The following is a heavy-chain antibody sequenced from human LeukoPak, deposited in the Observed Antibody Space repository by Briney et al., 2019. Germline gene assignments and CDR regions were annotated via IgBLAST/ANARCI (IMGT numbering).Heavy chain of an antibody. D-gene: IGHD2-15*01. CDR3: AKERRRGYGFDY. V-gene: IGHV3-33*06. J-gene: IGHJ4*02. Sequence: PGRSLRLSCAASGFTFSSYGMHWVRQAPGKGLEWVAVIWYDGSNKYYADSVKGRFTISRDNSKNTLYLQMNSLRAEDTAVYYCAKERRRGYGFDYWGQGTLVTVSS. CDR2: IWYDGSNK. CDR1: GFTFSSYG.